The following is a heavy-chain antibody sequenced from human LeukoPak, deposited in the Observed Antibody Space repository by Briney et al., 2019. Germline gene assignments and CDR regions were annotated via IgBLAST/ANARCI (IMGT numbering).Heavy chain of an antibody. V-gene: IGHV3-7*01. CDR2: IKHDGSEK. CDR1: GFTFSNYW. Sequence: GGSLRLSCTGSGFTFSNYWMSWVRQAPGKGLEWVANIKHDGSEKYYVDSVKGRFTISRDNAKNSLYMQMNSLRAEDTAVYYCAREWELLRFDYWGQGTLVTVSS. CDR3: AREWELLRFDY. J-gene: IGHJ4*02. D-gene: IGHD1-26*01.